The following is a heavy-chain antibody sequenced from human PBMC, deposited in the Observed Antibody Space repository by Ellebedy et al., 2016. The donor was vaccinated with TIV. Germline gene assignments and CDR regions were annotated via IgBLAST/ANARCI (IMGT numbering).Heavy chain of an antibody. CDR3: ARMIAVAGTFSFDY. J-gene: IGHJ4*02. CDR2: IFYSGST. Sequence: SETLSLTCTVSGRSFSNYYWHWIRQPPGKGLEWIGYIFYSGSTHYNHSLKSRVTISVDTSKNQFSLKLSSVTAADTAMYFCARMIAVAGTFSFDYWGQGTLVTVSS. D-gene: IGHD6-19*01. CDR1: GRSFSNYY. V-gene: IGHV4-59*01.